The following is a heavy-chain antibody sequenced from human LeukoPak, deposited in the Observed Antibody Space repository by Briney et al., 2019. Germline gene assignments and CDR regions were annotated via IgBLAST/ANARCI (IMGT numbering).Heavy chain of an antibody. CDR2: IYYSGST. Sequence: KPSETLSLTCAVSVGSISSHYWSWIGQPPGKGLEWIGCIYYSGSTNYHPSLKSRGTIPVGTSKNQFSLKLSSVTAADTAVYYCARGEGYSSSPDYFDYWGQGTLVNFSS. V-gene: IGHV4-59*11. CDR1: VGSISSHY. CDR3: ARGEGYSSSPDYFDY. J-gene: IGHJ4*02. D-gene: IGHD6-13*01.